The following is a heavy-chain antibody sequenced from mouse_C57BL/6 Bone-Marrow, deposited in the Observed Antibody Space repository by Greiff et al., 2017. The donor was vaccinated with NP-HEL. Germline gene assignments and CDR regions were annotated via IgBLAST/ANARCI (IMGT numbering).Heavy chain of an antibody. Sequence: VQLQQPGAELVKPGASVKMSCKASGYTFTSYWITWVKQRPGQGLEWIGDIYPGSGSTNYNEKFKSKATLTVDTSSSTAYKQISSLTSENSAVYYCARALYDGEEYYAMDYRGQGTSVTVSS. D-gene: IGHD2-12*01. CDR2: IYPGSGST. V-gene: IGHV1-55*01. CDR1: GYTFTSYW. CDR3: ARALYDGEEYYAMDY. J-gene: IGHJ4*01.